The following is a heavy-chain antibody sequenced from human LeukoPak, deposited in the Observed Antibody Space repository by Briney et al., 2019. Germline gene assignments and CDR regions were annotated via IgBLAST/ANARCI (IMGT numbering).Heavy chain of an antibody. CDR3: ARTVLGRFFDY. V-gene: IGHV4-59*08. D-gene: IGHD2-8*02. CDR2: IYYSGST. CDR1: GGSINSYY. Sequence: PSETLSLTCTVSGGSINSYYWSWIRQPPGKGLEWIGYIYYSGSTNYNPSLKSRVTISLDTSKNQFSLKLNSVTAADTAVYYCARTVLGRFFDYWGQGTLVTVSS. J-gene: IGHJ4*02.